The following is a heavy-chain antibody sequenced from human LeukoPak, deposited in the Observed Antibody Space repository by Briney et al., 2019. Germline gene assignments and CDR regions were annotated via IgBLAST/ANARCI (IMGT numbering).Heavy chain of an antibody. CDR3: ARHVSGYYGLHLPGDY. J-gene: IGHJ4*02. CDR2: IYYSGST. CDR1: GGSFSGYY. Sequence: KPSETLSLTCAVYGGSFSGYYWSWIRQPPGKGLEWIGYIYYSGSTYYNPSLKSRVTISVDTSKNQFSLKLSSVTAADTAVYYCARHVSGYYGLHLPGDYWGQGTLVTVSS. D-gene: IGHD3-3*01. V-gene: IGHV4-34*01.